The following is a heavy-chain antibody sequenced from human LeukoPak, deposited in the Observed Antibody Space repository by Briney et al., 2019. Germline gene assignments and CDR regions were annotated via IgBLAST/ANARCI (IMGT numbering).Heavy chain of an antibody. CDR2: IKDKAHRETT. Sequence: GGSLRLSCTASGFKFGDYAVTSDRQAPGKGLEWIGFIKDKAHRETTEYAAFMKGTFTISRDDSNSVAHLQMNSLKSEDSAVYYCGASFPPRFWGHGTLVTV. V-gene: IGHV3-49*04. J-gene: IGHJ4*01. CDR3: GASFPPRF. CDR1: GFKFGDYA. D-gene: IGHD4/OR15-4a*01.